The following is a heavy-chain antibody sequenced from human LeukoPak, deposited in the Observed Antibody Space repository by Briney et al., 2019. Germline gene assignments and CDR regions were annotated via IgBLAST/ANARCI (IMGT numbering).Heavy chain of an antibody. Sequence: SVKVSCKASGGTFSSYAISWVRQAPGQGLEWMGGIIPIFGTANYAQKFQGRVTITADESTSTAYMELSSLRSEDTAVYYCARDRGYCSSTSCLRIYYYYGMDVWGQGTTVTVSS. CDR2: IIPIFGTA. CDR1: GGTFSSYA. J-gene: IGHJ6*02. V-gene: IGHV1-69*13. D-gene: IGHD2-2*01. CDR3: ARDRGYCSSTSCLRIYYYYGMDV.